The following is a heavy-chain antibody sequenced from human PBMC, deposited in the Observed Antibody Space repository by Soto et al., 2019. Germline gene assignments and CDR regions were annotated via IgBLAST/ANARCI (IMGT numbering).Heavy chain of an antibody. CDR2: IDPSDAYT. J-gene: IGHJ4*02. CDR3: ASGDGPHRFDY. CDR1: GYSFSSYW. D-gene: IGHD2-21*01. Sequence: ESLKISCKGFGYSFSSYWISWVRQMPGKGLEWMGRIDPSDAYTNYSPSFQGHVTISTDKSISTAYLQWSSLNASDTAMYYCASGDGPHRFDYWGQGTLVTVSS. V-gene: IGHV5-10-1*01.